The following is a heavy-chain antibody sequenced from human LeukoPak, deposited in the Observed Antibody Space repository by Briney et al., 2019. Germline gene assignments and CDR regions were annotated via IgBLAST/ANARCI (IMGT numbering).Heavy chain of an antibody. CDR3: ARGASPKDAVFFDY. V-gene: IGHV4-61*02. CDR2: VHSSGDI. J-gene: IGHJ4*02. D-gene: IGHD3-16*01. Sequence: SETLSLTCSVSGVSITSGSYYWGWIRQSAGKGLEWIGRVHSSGDIYHHAAFRSRAAVSGDASKNQFSLQLNSVTAADTAVYYCARGASPKDAVFFDYWGQGALITVSS. CDR1: GVSITSGSYY.